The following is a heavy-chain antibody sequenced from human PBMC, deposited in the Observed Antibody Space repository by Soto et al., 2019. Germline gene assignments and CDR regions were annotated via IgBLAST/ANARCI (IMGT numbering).Heavy chain of an antibody. J-gene: IGHJ4*02. Sequence: LRLSCAASGFIFSTYGMHWVRQAPGKGLEWLSVISYDGNNKYYADSVKGRFTISRDNSKNTLWLQMDSLRTEDTAVYYCAKDLLLTTITTVGDWGQGTLVTVSS. CDR3: AKDLLLTTITTVGD. D-gene: IGHD4-17*01. CDR1: GFIFSTYG. CDR2: ISYDGNNK. V-gene: IGHV3-30*18.